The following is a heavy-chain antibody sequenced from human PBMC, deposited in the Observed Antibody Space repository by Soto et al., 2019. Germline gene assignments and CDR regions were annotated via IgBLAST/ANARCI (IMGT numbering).Heavy chain of an antibody. CDR3: ARSMVVAALAPPFDP. Sequence: GASVKVSCKASGYTFTSYGISWVRQAPGQGLEWMEWISAYNGNTNYAQKLQGRVTMTTDTSTSTAYMELRSLRSDGTAVYYCARSMVVAALAPPFDPWGQGTLVTVSS. V-gene: IGHV1-18*04. CDR2: ISAYNGNT. J-gene: IGHJ5*02. CDR1: GYTFTSYG. D-gene: IGHD2-15*01.